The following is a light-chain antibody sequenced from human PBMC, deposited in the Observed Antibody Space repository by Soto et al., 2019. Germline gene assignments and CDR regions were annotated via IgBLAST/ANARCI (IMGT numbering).Light chain of an antibody. CDR2: ADN. CDR3: AAWDDSLNDYV. J-gene: IGLJ1*01. Sequence: QSVLTKTPSVSGAPGQKITISCTGSSSNLGAGYDVHWYQQVPGAAPRLLIYADNNRPSGVPDRFSASKSGTAASLAISGLQSEDEADYYCAAWDDSLNDYVFGTGTKVTVL. CDR1: SSNLGAGYD. V-gene: IGLV1-40*01.